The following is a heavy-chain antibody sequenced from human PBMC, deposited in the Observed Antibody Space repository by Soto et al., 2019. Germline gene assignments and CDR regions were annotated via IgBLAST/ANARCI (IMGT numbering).Heavy chain of an antibody. V-gene: IGHV1-69*13. J-gene: IGHJ5*02. Sequence: ASLKVSCKASGGTFSSYAISWVRQPPGQGLEWMGGIIPIFGTANYAQKFQGRVTITADESTSTAYMELSRLRSEDTAVYYCARDGVYCSSTSCYGNWFDPWGQGTLVTVAS. CDR1: GGTFSSYA. CDR3: ARDGVYCSSTSCYGNWFDP. CDR2: IIPIFGTA. D-gene: IGHD2-2*01.